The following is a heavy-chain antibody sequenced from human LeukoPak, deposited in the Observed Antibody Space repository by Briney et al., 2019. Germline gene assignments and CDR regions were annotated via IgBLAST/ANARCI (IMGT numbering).Heavy chain of an antibody. CDR1: GYTFTGYY. Sequence: ASVKVSCKASGYTFTGYYMHWVRQAPGQGLEWMGWINPNSGGTNYAQKFQGRVTMTRDTSISTAYMELSRLRSDDTAVYYCARVLRGYSYGTYNDAFDIWGQGTMVTVSS. J-gene: IGHJ3*02. V-gene: IGHV1-2*02. CDR2: INPNSGGT. CDR3: ARVLRGYSYGTYNDAFDI. D-gene: IGHD5-18*01.